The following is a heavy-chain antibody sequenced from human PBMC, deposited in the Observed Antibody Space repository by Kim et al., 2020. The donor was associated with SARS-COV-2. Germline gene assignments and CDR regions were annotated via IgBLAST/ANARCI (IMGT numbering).Heavy chain of an antibody. CDR1: GYTFTSYA. Sequence: ASVKVSCKASGYTFTSYAMNWVRQAPGQGLEWMGWINTNTGNPTYAQGFTGRFVFSLDTSVSTAYLQISSLKAEDTAVYYCARERGCSGGSCYSDNWFDPWGQGTLVTVSS. V-gene: IGHV7-4-1*02. D-gene: IGHD2-15*01. J-gene: IGHJ5*02. CDR2: INTNTGNP. CDR3: ARERGCSGGSCYSDNWFDP.